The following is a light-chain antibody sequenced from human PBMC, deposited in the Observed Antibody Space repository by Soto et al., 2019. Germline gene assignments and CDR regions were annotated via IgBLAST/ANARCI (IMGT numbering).Light chain of an antibody. CDR1: SSNIGSNT. J-gene: IGLJ2*01. V-gene: IGLV1-44*01. CDR2: SNN. CDR3: AAWDDSLNGQVV. Sequence: QSVLTQPPSASGTPGQRVTISCSGSSSNIGSNTVNWYQQLPGTAPKLLIYSNNQRPSGVPDRFSGSMSGTSASLAISGLQSEDEADYYCAAWDDSLNGQVVFGGGTKLTVL.